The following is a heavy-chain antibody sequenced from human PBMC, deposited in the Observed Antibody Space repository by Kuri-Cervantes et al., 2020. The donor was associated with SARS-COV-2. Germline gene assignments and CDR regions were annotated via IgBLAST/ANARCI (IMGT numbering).Heavy chain of an antibody. J-gene: IGHJ4*02. Sequence: ASVKVSCKASGYTFTGYYMHLVRQAPGQGLEWMGWINPNSGGTNYAQKFQGRVTMTRDTSISTAYMELSRLRSDDTAVYYCARVGIYDYSNYRPFDYWGQGTLVTVSS. CDR3: ARVGIYDYSNYRPFDY. CDR2: INPNSGGT. D-gene: IGHD4-11*01. CDR1: GYTFTGYY. V-gene: IGHV1-2*02.